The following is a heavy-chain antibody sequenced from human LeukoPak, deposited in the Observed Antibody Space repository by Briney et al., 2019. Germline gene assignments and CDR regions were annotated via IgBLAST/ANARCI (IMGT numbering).Heavy chain of an antibody. J-gene: IGHJ4*02. V-gene: IGHV1-2*02. Sequence: ASVKVSCKASGYTFTRYYMHWVRQAPGQGLEWMGWINPNSGGTNYAQKFQGRVTMTRDTSISTAYMELSRLRSDDTAVYYCARGLPGIAVAGSDYWGQGTLVTVSS. CDR3: ARGLPGIAVAGSDY. CDR2: INPNSGGT. CDR1: GYTFTRYY. D-gene: IGHD6-19*01.